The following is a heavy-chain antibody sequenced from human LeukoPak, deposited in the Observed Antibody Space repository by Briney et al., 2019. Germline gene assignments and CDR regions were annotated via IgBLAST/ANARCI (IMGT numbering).Heavy chain of an antibody. V-gene: IGHV3-7*01. D-gene: IGHD6-6*01. CDR1: GFTFSNSW. J-gene: IGHJ4*02. CDR3: VTYPIIANRHFDY. CDR2: INPDESEK. Sequence: GGSLRLSCAASGFTFSNSWMSWVRQAPGKGLEWVAKINPDESEKDYVDSAKGRFTISRDNAKNSLYLQMNTLRAEDTAVYYCVTYPIIANRHFDYWGQGTLVTVSS.